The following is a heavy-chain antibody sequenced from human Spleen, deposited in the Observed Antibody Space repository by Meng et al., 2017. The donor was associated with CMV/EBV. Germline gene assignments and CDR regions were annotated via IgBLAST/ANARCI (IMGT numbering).Heavy chain of an antibody. D-gene: IGHD2-15*01. CDR3: ARGVGRGAYCSNTGCPISYGDL. Sequence: FYGHWVRQAPGKGLEGMGWIKPHTGDKKYKGKVPGRGTKTRGTSNATAYMEVNRLKSGGTATYYWARGVGRGAYCSNTGCPISYGDLWGQGTLVTVSS. V-gene: IGHV1-2*02. CDR1: FY. CDR2: IKPHTGDK. J-gene: IGHJ5*02.